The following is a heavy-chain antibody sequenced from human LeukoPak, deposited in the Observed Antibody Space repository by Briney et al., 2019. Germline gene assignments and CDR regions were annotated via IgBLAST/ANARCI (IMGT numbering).Heavy chain of an antibody. CDR2: INHSGST. Sequence: PSETPSLTCAVYGGSFSGYYWSWIRQPPGKGLEWIGEINHSGSTNYNPSLKSRVTISVDTSKNQFSLKLSSVTAADTAVYYCARDGWYCSGGSCYSPYQYFQHWGQGTLVTVSS. V-gene: IGHV4-34*01. CDR3: ARDGWYCSGGSCYSPYQYFQH. D-gene: IGHD2-15*01. J-gene: IGHJ1*01. CDR1: GGSFSGYY.